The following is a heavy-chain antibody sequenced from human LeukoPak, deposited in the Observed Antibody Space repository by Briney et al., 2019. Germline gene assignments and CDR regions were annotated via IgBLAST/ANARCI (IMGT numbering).Heavy chain of an antibody. CDR2: ISGSGGST. D-gene: IGHD2-15*01. J-gene: IGHJ4*02. CDR1: GFTFSSYA. Sequence: GGSLRLSCAASGFTFSSYAMSWIRQAPGKGLEWVSAISGSGGSTYYADSVKGRFTISRDNSKNTLYLQMNSLRAEDTAVYYCAKGEVSGGSFDYWGQGTLVTVSS. V-gene: IGHV3-23*01. CDR3: AKGEVSGGSFDY.